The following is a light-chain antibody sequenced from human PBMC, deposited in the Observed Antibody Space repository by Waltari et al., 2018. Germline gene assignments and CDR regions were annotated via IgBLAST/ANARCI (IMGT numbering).Light chain of an antibody. Sequence: EIVLTQSPGTLSLSPGERATLSCRASQSLSVAYLAWYQQGSGQAPRRLIFGASYRATGIPDRFSGSGSGTDFTLTISRLEPEDFALYYCQQYDTSPGSFGQGTKLEIK. V-gene: IGKV3-20*01. CDR1: QSLSVAY. CDR3: QQYDTSPGS. J-gene: IGKJ2*01. CDR2: GAS.